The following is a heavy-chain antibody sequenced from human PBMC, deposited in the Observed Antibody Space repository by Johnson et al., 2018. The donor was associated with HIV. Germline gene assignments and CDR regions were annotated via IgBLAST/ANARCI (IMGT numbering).Heavy chain of an antibody. J-gene: IGHJ3*02. V-gene: IGHV3-30*04. D-gene: IGHD6-13*01. CDR2: ISFDGSNK. CDR1: GFTLSKYA. CDR3: ARERARQELGLDGAFDI. Sequence: QVQLVESGGGVVQPGRSLRLSCAASGFTLSKYAMHWVRQAPGKGLAWVAVISFDGSNKYNADSVKGRFIISRDNSQNTLSLQMHSLRAEDTAVYYCARERARQELGLDGAFDIWGQGTTVSVS.